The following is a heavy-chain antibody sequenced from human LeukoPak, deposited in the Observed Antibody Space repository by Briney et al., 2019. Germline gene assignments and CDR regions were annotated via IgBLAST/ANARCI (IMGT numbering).Heavy chain of an antibody. CDR2: LFMSENT. J-gene: IGHJ3*01. V-gene: IGHV4-4*07. CDR3: ARLLWFGDSLHAFDV. D-gene: IGHD3-10*01. Sequence: SETLSLTCTVSGASIINYYWTWIRQPAGKGLEWIGRLFMSENTNYNPSLKSRVTMSVDKSKNQFSLKLSSVTAADTAVYYCARLLWFGDSLHAFDVWGQGTMVTVSS. CDR1: GASIINYY.